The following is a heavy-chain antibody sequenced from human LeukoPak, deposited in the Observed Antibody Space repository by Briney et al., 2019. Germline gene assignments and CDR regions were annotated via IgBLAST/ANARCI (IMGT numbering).Heavy chain of an antibody. CDR2: ISYDGSNK. Sequence: GRSLRLSCAASGFTFSSYAMHWVRQAPGKGLEWVAVISYDGSNKYYADSVKGRFTISRDNSKNTLYPQMNSLRAEDTAVYYCANQKYSSGWYPMTPADYWGQGTLVTVSS. J-gene: IGHJ4*02. CDR3: ANQKYSSGWYPMTPADY. D-gene: IGHD6-19*01. V-gene: IGHV3-30*04. CDR1: GFTFSSYA.